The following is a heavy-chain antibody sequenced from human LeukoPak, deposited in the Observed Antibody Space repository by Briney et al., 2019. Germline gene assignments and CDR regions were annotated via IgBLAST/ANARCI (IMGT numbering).Heavy chain of an antibody. J-gene: IGHJ5*02. Sequence: GGSLRLSCAASGFSFSDYSMNWVRQPPGKGLEWVSHITSASSSPTIKYADSVKGRFTISRDNAKNSLYLQMNSLRDEDTAVYYYASGGDYGVGVDPWGQGTLVTVSS. D-gene: IGHD4-17*01. CDR2: ITSASSSPTI. CDR3: ASGGDYGVGVDP. V-gene: IGHV3-48*02. CDR1: GFSFSDYS.